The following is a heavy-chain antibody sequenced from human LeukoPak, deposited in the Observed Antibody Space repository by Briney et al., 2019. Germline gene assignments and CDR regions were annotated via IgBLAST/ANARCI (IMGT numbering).Heavy chain of an antibody. D-gene: IGHD6-19*01. V-gene: IGHV4-31*03. CDR3: ARASSSGWLVDY. J-gene: IGHJ4*02. CDR2: IYYSGST. Sequence: SETLSLTCTVSGGSISSGGYYWSWIRQHPGKGLEWIGYIYYSGSTYYNPSLKSRVTISVDTSKNQFSLKLSSVTAADTAVYYCARASSSGWLVDYWGQGTLVTVSS. CDR1: GGSISSGGYY.